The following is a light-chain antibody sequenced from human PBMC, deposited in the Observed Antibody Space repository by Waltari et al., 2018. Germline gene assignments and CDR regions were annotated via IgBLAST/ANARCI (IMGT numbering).Light chain of an antibody. CDR2: DVS. CDR3: CSFTSRSTWV. Sequence: QSALTQPASVSGSPGQSITISCTGTSSDVGGYNYVSWYQQHPGKVPKLLIFDVSNRPSGVSNRFSGSKCGNTASLTISGLQAEDESDYYCCSFTSRSTWVFGGGTKLTVL. J-gene: IGLJ3*02. V-gene: IGLV2-14*01. CDR1: SSDVGGYNY.